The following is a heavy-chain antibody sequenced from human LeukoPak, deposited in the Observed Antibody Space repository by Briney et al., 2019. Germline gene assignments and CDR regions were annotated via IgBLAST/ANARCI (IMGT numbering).Heavy chain of an antibody. CDR3: ARLTRLSTSPDRYYLDY. J-gene: IGHJ4*02. Sequence: SETLSLTCTVSGDSISSYYWSWIRQPPGKGLEWVGYIYTSGGTNYIPSLKGRVTISIDTSKNQFSLKLSSVTAADPAVYYCARLTRLSTSPDRYYLDYWGQGTLVTVSS. CDR1: GDSISSYY. D-gene: IGHD6-6*01. CDR2: IYTSGGT. V-gene: IGHV4-4*09.